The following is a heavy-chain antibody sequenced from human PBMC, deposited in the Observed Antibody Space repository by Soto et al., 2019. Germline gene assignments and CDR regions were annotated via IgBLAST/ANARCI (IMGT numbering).Heavy chain of an antibody. Sequence: EVQLLESGGGLVQPGGSLRLSCAASGLTFSSYAMSWVRQAPGRGLEWVAVISNTGLTTHYADSVKGRFTISRDNSKGTVYLQMNRLSVDDTAVYFCAKDPLWGQVREYGYLDQWGQGNLVTVSS. V-gene: IGHV3-23*01. CDR1: GLTFSSYA. CDR2: ISNTGLTT. J-gene: IGHJ5*02. CDR3: AKDPLWGQVREYGYLDQ. D-gene: IGHD3-16*01.